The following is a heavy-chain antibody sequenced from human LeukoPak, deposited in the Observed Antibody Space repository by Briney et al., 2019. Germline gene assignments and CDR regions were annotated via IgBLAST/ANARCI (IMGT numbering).Heavy chain of an antibody. D-gene: IGHD2-2*01. CDR3: ARTGFSLVPAARDYSSSYAFDI. J-gene: IGHJ3*02. CDR1: GGSFSGYY. CDR2: INHSGST. V-gene: IGHV4-34*01. Sequence: PSETLSLTCAVYGGSFSGYYWSWIRQPPGKGLEWIGEINHSGSTNYNPSLKSRVTISVDTSKNQFSLKLSSVTAADTAVYYCARTGFSLVPAARDYSSSYAFDIWGQGTMVTVSS.